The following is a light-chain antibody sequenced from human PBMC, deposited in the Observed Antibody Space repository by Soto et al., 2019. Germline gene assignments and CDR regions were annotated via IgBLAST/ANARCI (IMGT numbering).Light chain of an antibody. CDR3: AAWDESLNGYV. J-gene: IGLJ1*01. Sequence: QSVLTQPPSASGTPGQRVTISCSGGSSNIGTNAVNWYQQLPGTAPKLLIYNNSQRPSGVPDRFSGSKSGTSASLAISGLQSEDEADYYCAAWDESLNGYVFGTGTKVTV. V-gene: IGLV1-44*01. CDR2: NNS. CDR1: SSNIGTNA.